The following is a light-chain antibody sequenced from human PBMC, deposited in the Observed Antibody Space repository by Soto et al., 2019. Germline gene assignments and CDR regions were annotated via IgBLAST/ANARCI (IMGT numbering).Light chain of an antibody. J-gene: IGLJ2*01. CDR1: SSDVGGYNY. CDR3: SSYAGSNNLV. CDR2: EVT. V-gene: IGLV2-8*01. Sequence: QSVLTQPPSASGSPGQSVTISCTGTSSDVGGYNYVSWYQHHPGKAPKLIIYEVTKRPSGVPDRFSGSKSGNTASLTVSGLQADDEADYDCSSYAGSNNLVFGGGTKLTVL.